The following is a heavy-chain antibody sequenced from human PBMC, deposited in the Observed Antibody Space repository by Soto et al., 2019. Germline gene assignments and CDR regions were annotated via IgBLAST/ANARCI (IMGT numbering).Heavy chain of an antibody. CDR3: AYGSGSYLSVDYYYYMDV. Sequence: GRSLRLSCSASGFTFSSYAMHWVRQAPGKGLEYVSAISSNGGSTYYADSVKGRFTISRDNSKNTLYLQMSSLRAEDTAVYYCAYGSGSYLSVDYYYYMDVWGKGTTVTVSS. CDR2: ISSNGGST. J-gene: IGHJ6*03. CDR1: GFTFSSYA. D-gene: IGHD3-10*01. V-gene: IGHV3-64D*08.